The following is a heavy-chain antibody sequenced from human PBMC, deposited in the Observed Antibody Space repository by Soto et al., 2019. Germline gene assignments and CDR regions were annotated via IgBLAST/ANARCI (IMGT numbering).Heavy chain of an antibody. CDR3: VRVLDSSLYADL. CDR1: GGSVSNASFY. D-gene: IGHD3-22*01. J-gene: IGHJ2*01. V-gene: IGHV4-61*03. Sequence: QVQLQASGPGLVKPSETLSLTCSVSGGSVSNASFYWTWIRQAPGTALEYIGYIFYTGVTTYNPSLSIRVTISLDTSKTHFSLKLNSMTAADTAVYYCVRVLDSSLYADLWGRGTLVTVAS. CDR2: IFYTGVT.